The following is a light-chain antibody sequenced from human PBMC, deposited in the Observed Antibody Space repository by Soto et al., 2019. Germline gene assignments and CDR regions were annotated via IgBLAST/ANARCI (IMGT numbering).Light chain of an antibody. CDR2: DVT. J-gene: IGLJ1*01. V-gene: IGLV2-11*01. CDR3: CSYAGSSPYL. Sequence: QSVLTQPHSVSGSPGQSVTISCTGTSSDVGSYSRVSWYQQHPGRAPKLIIYDVTKRPSGVPGRFSASKSGNTASLTISGLQAEDEADYYCCSYAGSSPYLFXTGTKVTVL. CDR1: SSDVGSYSR.